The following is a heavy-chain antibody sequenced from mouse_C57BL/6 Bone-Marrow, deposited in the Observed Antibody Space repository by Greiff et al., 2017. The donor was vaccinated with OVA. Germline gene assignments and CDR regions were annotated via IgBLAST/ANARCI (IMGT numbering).Heavy chain of an antibody. J-gene: IGHJ2*01. V-gene: IGHV5-12*01. Sequence: EVQVVESGGGLVQPGGSLKLSCAASGFTFSDYYMYWVRQTPEKRLEWVAYISNGGGSTYYPDTVKGRFTISRDNAKNTLYLQMSRLKSEDTAMYYCARRNYGSSSYYFDYWGQGTTLTVSS. CDR1: GFTFSDYY. CDR3: ARRNYGSSSYYFDY. CDR2: ISNGGGST. D-gene: IGHD1-1*01.